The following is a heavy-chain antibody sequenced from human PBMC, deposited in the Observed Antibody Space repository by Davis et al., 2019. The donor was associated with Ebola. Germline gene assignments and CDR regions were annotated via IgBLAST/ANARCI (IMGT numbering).Heavy chain of an antibody. D-gene: IGHD1-26*01. CDR1: GGSIISSSSY. Sequence: GSLRLSCTVSGGSIISSSSYWGWIRQPPRKGLEWIGSIYYSGITYYNPSLKSRVTISVDTSKNQFSLKLSSVTAADTVVYYCARAMSVSYSWFDPWGQGTLVTVSS. V-gene: IGHV4-39*07. J-gene: IGHJ5*02. CDR3: ARAMSVSYSWFDP. CDR2: IYYSGIT.